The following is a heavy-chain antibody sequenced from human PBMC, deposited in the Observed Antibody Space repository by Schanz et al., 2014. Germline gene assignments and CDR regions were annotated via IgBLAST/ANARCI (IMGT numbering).Heavy chain of an antibody. CDR3: ARDGEAAAGCDY. CDR2: INPSGGST. J-gene: IGHJ4*02. CDR1: GYTFTNYY. D-gene: IGHD6-13*01. Sequence: QVQLVQSGAEVKKPGASVKVSCKASGYTFTNYYIHWVRQAPGQGLEWMGIINPSGGSTSYAQKFQGRVTMTRDTSTSTVYMELSSLRSEDTAVYYCARDGEAAAGCDYWGQGTLVTVSS. V-gene: IGHV1-46*03.